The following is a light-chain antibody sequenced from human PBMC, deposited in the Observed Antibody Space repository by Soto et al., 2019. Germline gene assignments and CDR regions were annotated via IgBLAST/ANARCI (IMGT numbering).Light chain of an antibody. CDR3: QSYDSSLSAYV. CDR1: SSNIGAGYP. J-gene: IGLJ7*01. V-gene: IGLV1-40*01. Sequence: QSVLTQPPSVSGAPGQRVTIYCTGTSSNIGAGYPVHWYQQLPGTAPKLLIFGNMNRPSGVPDRFSGSRSGLAITGLQAEDEADYYCQSYDSSLSAYVFGAGTQLTVL. CDR2: GNM.